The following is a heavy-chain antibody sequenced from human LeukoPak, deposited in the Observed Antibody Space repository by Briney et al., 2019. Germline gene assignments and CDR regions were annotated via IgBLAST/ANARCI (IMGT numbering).Heavy chain of an antibody. CDR1: GFTFGTYA. CDR2: ISGSGGGT. D-gene: IGHD3-10*01. CDR3: ARGGGSGSYCIFDF. Sequence: GGSLRLSCVASGFTFGTYAMNWVRQAPGKGLEWVSGISGSGGGTYYGDSVKGRFTISRDNSKNTVYLQMDNLRADVTAVYYCARGGGSGSYCIFDFWGQGTLVTVSS. J-gene: IGHJ4*02. V-gene: IGHV3-23*01.